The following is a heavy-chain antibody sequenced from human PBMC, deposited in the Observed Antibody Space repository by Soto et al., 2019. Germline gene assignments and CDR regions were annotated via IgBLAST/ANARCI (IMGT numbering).Heavy chain of an antibody. CDR2: INPNSGGT. J-gene: IGHJ6*02. D-gene: IGHD6-13*01. CDR1: GYTFTSYG. V-gene: IGHV1-2*04. Sequence: ASVKVSCKASGYTFTSYGISWVRQAPGQGLEWMGWINPNSGGTNYAQKFQGWVTMTRDTSISTAYMELSRLRSDDTAVYYCARERYSSSWFYGMDVWGQGTTVTVSS. CDR3: ARERYSSSWFYGMDV.